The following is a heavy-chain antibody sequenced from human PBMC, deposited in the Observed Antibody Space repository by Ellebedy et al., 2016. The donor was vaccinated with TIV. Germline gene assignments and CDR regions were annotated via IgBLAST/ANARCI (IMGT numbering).Heavy chain of an antibody. CDR1: GFNFSNYN. J-gene: IGHJ4*02. CDR3: ADTIAAVGRAWYFDF. D-gene: IGHD6-13*01. V-gene: IGHV3-21*01. CDR2: ISATGVYI. Sequence: GESLKISXAASGFNFSNYNMNWVRQAPGKGLEWVSSISATGVYIYYADSVKGRFTISRDNAKNSLHLQMNSLRAEDTAVYYCADTIAAVGRAWYFDFWGQGTLVTVSS.